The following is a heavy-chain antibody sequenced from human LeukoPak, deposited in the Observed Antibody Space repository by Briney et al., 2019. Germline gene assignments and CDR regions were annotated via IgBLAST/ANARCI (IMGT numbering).Heavy chain of an antibody. J-gene: IGHJ4*02. CDR3: AKYGSGSYYSGLY. CDR2: ISVSGDST. Sequence: GGSLRLSCAASGFPLTSYAMTWVRQAPGKGLQWVSTISVSGDSTYYADSVKGRFTISRDSSKSTLYLQMNSLRDEDTAVYYCAKYGSGSYYSGLYWGQGTLVTVSP. V-gene: IGHV3-23*01. CDR1: GFPLTSYA. D-gene: IGHD3-10*01.